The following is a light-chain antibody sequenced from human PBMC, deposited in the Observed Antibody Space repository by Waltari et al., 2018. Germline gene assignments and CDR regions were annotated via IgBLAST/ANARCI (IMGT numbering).Light chain of an antibody. V-gene: IGKV3-20*01. CDR2: DTS. Sequence: IVLTQSPGPLALSPGERATLSCRAIQSVDRALAWYQQKPGQAPRLLIYDTSTRATGISDKFSGSGSETDFSLTISRVEPEDFAVYFCQMYVRLPVTFGQGTKVEVK. J-gene: IGKJ1*01. CDR3: QMYVRLPVT. CDR1: QSVDRA.